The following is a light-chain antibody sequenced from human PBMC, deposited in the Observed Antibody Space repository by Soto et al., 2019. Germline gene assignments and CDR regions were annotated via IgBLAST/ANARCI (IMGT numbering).Light chain of an antibody. Sequence: EILITQSPATLSVSPGERATLSCRVSQSVSSNLAWYQQKPGQAPRLLIYGASTRATGIPARFSGSGSGTEFTLTISSLQSEGYAVYYCQKYNNWPQTFGQVTKV. V-gene: IGKV3-15*01. J-gene: IGKJ1*01. CDR3: QKYNNWPQT. CDR1: QSVSSN. CDR2: GAS.